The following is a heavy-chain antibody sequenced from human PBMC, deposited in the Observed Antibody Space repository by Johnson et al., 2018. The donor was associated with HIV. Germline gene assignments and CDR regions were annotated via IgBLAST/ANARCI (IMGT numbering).Heavy chain of an antibody. V-gene: IGHV3-30-3*01. CDR3: SRDFLDYISSVPDAFEI. Sequence: QVQLVESGGGVVQPARSLRLSCAASGFTFSSYAMHWVRQAPGTGKGWVAVMSYDGSNKYYADSVRGRLIICRDNSKNTRYLLMNSLRAEDRAVYYCSRDFLDYISSVPDAFEIWGQGTMGTVSA. CDR1: GFTFSSYA. D-gene: IGHD6-6*01. J-gene: IGHJ3*02. CDR2: MSYDGSNK.